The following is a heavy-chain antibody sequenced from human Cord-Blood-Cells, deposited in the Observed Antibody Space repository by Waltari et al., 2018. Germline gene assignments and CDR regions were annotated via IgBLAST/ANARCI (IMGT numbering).Heavy chain of an antibody. Sequence: EVQLLESGGGLVQPGGSLRLSCAASGFTFSSYAMSWVRQAPGKGLEWVSAISGSGGSTYYADSVKGRFTISRHNSKNTLYLQMNSLRAEDTAVYYCAKFHSSSWFWFDYWGQGTLVTVSS. CDR3: AKFHSSSWFWFDY. CDR1: GFTFSSYA. D-gene: IGHD6-13*01. CDR2: ISGSGGST. V-gene: IGHV3-23*01. J-gene: IGHJ4*02.